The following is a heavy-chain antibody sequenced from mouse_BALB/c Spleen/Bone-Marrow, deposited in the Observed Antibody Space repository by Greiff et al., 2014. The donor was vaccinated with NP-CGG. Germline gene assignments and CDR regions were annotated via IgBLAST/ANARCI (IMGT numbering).Heavy chain of an antibody. J-gene: IGHJ4*01. CDR1: GYTFTSYW. D-gene: IGHD1-1*01. CDR3: TRPGYYYGSSHYAMGY. Sequence: VKLMESGAELVRPGASVKLPCKTSGYTFTSYWINWVKQRPGQGLEWIGNIYPSDSYTTYNQKFKDKATLTVDKSSSTAYMQLSSPTSEDSAVYYCTRPGYYYGSSHYAMGYWGQGTSVTVSS. CDR2: IYPSDSYT. V-gene: IGHV1-69*02.